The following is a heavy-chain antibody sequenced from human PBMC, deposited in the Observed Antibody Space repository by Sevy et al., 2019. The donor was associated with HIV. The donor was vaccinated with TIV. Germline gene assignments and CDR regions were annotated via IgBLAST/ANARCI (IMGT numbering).Heavy chain of an antibody. CDR2: ISGSGGGT. J-gene: IGHJ6*03. V-gene: IGHV3-23*01. Sequence: GGSLRLSCAASGFTFSSYAMSWVRQAPGKGLEWVSAISGSGGGTYYADSVKGRFTNSRDNSKNTLYLQMNSLRAEDTAVYYCAKEKYYYYYMDVWGKGTTVTVSS. CDR1: GFTFSSYA. CDR3: AKEKYYYYYMDV.